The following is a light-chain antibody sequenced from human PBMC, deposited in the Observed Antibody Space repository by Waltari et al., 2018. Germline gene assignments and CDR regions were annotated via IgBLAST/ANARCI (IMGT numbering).Light chain of an antibody. Sequence: IVMTQSPDSLAVSLGERATINCKSSPSVLYSSNNKNYLAWYQHKPGQPPKLLIYWASARESGVPDRFSGSGSGTHFTLTISSLQAEDVAVYYCQQYYTTPITFGGGTKVEIK. CDR1: PSVLYSSNNKNY. CDR3: QQYYTTPIT. V-gene: IGKV4-1*01. J-gene: IGKJ4*01. CDR2: WAS.